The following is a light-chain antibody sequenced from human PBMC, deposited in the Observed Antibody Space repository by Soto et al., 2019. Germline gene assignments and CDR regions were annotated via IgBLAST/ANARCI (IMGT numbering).Light chain of an antibody. CDR3: QQYYGYPPT. V-gene: IGKV1-8*01. CDR1: QGISSY. J-gene: IGKJ2*01. Sequence: AIRMTQSPSSFSASTGDRVTITCRASQGISSYLAWYQQKPGKAPKLLIYATSTLQSGVPSRFSGSGSGTVFTLTFSCLQSEDLATYYCQQYYGYPPTFGQGTKLEIK. CDR2: ATS.